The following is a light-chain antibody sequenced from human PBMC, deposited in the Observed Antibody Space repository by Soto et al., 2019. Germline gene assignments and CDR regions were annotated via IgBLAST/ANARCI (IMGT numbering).Light chain of an antibody. CDR2: SNT. Sequence: QSALTQPPSASGMPGQRVTISCFGTSSNFGSNTVNWYQQLPGTAPRLLIYSNTQRPSGVPDRLSGSKSGTSASLAISGLQSEDEADYHCAAWDDSLNGVVFGGGTKLTVL. J-gene: IGLJ2*01. CDR1: SSNFGSNT. CDR3: AAWDDSLNGVV. V-gene: IGLV1-44*01.